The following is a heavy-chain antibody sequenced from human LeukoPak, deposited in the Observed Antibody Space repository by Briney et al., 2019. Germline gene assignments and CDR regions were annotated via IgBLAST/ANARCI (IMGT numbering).Heavy chain of an antibody. D-gene: IGHD3-22*01. CDR1: GFTFSKHA. CDR2: ISYHGRNE. J-gene: IGHJ3*01. Sequence: PGGSLRLSCTASGFTFSKHAMHWVRQAPGKGLEWLTVISYHGRNEYYADSVTGRFTISRDNSKNTVSLQLNSLRVEDAAVYYCARGEAYYDRNGLPGAALDFWGLGTLVTVSS. V-gene: IGHV3-30*04. CDR3: ARGEAYYDRNGLPGAALDF.